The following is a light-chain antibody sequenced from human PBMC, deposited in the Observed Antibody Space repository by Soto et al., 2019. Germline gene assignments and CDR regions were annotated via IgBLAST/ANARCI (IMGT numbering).Light chain of an antibody. CDR1: SSDVGGYNY. CDR2: DVS. V-gene: IGLV2-14*01. J-gene: IGLJ2*01. Sequence: QSALTQPASVSGSPGQSITISCTGTSSDVGGYNYVSWYQQQPGKAPKLMIYDVSNRPSGVSNRFSGSKSGNTASLTISGIQAEDEADYCCSSYTSSSTVVFGEGTQLTVL. CDR3: SSYTSSSTVV.